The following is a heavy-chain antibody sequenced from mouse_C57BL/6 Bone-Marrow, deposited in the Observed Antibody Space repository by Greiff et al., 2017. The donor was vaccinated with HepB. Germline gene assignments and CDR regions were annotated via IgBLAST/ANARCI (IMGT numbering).Heavy chain of an antibody. Sequence: VQLQQSGPELVKPGASVKISCKASGYSFTGYYMNWVKQSPEKSLEWIGEINPSTGGTTYNQKFKAKAKLTVDKSSSTAYMQLKSLTSEDSAVYYCARLDGYVYAYWGQGTLVTVSA. V-gene: IGHV1-42*01. CDR1: GYSFTGYY. J-gene: IGHJ3*01. CDR2: INPSTGGT. CDR3: ARLDGYVYAY. D-gene: IGHD2-3*01.